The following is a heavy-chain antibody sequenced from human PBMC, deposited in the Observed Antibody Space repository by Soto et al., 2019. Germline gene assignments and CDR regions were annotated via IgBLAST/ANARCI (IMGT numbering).Heavy chain of an antibody. D-gene: IGHD6-19*01. CDR1: GYIFTAYS. CDR3: AREASAVISLDY. V-gene: IGHV1-2*02. Sequence: SVKVSCKASGYIFTAYSMHWVRQAPGQGLEWVGWFNPNSGDTIYAQKFQGRVTLTGDTSISTAYMELYGLTSDDTAVYYCAREASAVISLDYWGQGTLVTVSS. J-gene: IGHJ4*02. CDR2: FNPNSGDT.